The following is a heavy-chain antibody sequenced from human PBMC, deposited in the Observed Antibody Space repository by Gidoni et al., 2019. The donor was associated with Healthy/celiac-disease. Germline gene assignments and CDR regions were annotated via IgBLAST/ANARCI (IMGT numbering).Heavy chain of an antibody. V-gene: IGHV2-26*01. D-gene: IGHD4-17*01. CDR2: IISNDEK. CDR1: GFSLSNARMG. CDR3: ARTTYRRHYGDSAEYFQH. Sequence: QVTLKESGPVLVKPTETLTLTCTVSGFSLSNARMGVSWIRQPPGKALEWLAPIISNDEKSYSTSLKSRLTIAKDTSKSQVVLTMTNMDPVDTATYYCARTTYRRHYGDSAEYFQHWGQGTLVTVSS. J-gene: IGHJ1*01.